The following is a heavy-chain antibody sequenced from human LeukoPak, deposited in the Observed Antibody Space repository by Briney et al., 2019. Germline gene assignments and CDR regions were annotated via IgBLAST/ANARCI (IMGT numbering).Heavy chain of an antibody. CDR3: ARAHGSGSYYNVYWFDP. Sequence: ASVKVSCKASGYTFTSYYMHWVRQAPGQGLEWMGIINPSGGSTSYAQKFQGRVTMTRDTSTSTVYMELSSLRSEDTAVYYCARAHGSGSYYNVYWFDPWGQGTLVTVSS. V-gene: IGHV1-46*01. CDR2: INPSGGST. D-gene: IGHD3-10*01. J-gene: IGHJ5*02. CDR1: GYTFTSYY.